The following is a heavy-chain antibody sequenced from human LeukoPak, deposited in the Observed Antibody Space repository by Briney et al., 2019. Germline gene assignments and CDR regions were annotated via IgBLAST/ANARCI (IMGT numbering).Heavy chain of an antibody. CDR2: ISSSGSTI. CDR1: GFTFSDYY. V-gene: IGHV3-11*04. CDR3: ARDHYSSGWYPTPDY. D-gene: IGHD6-19*01. Sequence: PGGSLRLSCAASGFTFSDYYMSWIRQAPGKGLEWVSYISSSGSTIYYADSVKGRFTISRDNAKNSLYLQMNSLRAEDTAVYYCARDHYSSGWYPTPDYWGQGTLVTVSS. J-gene: IGHJ4*02.